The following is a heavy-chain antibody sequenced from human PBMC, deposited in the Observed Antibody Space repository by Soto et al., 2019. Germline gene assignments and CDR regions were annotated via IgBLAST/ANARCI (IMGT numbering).Heavy chain of an antibody. Sequence: ASVKVSCKASGYTFTSYGISWVRQAPGQGLEWMGWISAYNGNTNYAQKLQGRVTMTTDTSTSTAYMELRSLRSDDTAVYYCASNQLVRGDSYYFDYWGQGTLVTVSS. CDR1: GYTFTSYG. CDR3: ASNQLVRGDSYYFDY. V-gene: IGHV1-18*01. D-gene: IGHD3-3*02. CDR2: ISAYNGNT. J-gene: IGHJ4*02.